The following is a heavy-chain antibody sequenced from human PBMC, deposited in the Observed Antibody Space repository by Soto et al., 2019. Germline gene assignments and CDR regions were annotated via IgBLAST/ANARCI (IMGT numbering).Heavy chain of an antibody. J-gene: IGHJ3*02. Sequence: QVQLVESGGGVVQPGRSLRLSCEASGFTFSSYGMHWVCQAPGKGLALVAVIWYDGSNKYYADSVKGRFTISRDNSKNTLYLQMNSLRAEDTAVYYCARVPDYGDYLDAFDIWGQGTMVTVSS. CDR3: ARVPDYGDYLDAFDI. CDR1: GFTFSSYG. D-gene: IGHD4-17*01. V-gene: IGHV3-33*01. CDR2: IWYDGSNK.